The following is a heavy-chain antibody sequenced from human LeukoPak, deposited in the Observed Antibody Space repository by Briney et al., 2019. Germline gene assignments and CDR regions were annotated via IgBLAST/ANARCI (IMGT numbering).Heavy chain of an antibody. CDR2: ISAYNGDT. V-gene: IGHV1-18*01. D-gene: IGHD6-19*01. J-gene: IGHJ4*02. CDR1: GYTLTSYG. Sequence: ASVKVSCKASGYTLTSYGISWVRQAPGQGLEWMAWISAYNGDTDYAQKLQGRVTMTTDTSTSTAYMELRSLRSDDTAVYYCARDGQWLVPYYFDYWGQGTLVTVSS. CDR3: ARDGQWLVPYYFDY.